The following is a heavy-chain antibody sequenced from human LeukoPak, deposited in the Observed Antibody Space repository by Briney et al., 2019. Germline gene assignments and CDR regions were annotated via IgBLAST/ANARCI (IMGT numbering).Heavy chain of an antibody. CDR3: ARHWGYNSPSPGAWGFDC. Sequence: SETLSLTWTVSGGSISSGDYYWSWIRQPPGKGLEWIGYIYYSGSTCYNPSLKSRVTISVDTSKNQFSLKLSSVTAADTAVYYCARHWGYNSPSPGAWGFDCWGQGTLVTVSS. D-gene: IGHD3-10*01. V-gene: IGHV4-30-4*01. CDR2: IYYSGST. CDR1: GGSISSGDYY. J-gene: IGHJ4*02.